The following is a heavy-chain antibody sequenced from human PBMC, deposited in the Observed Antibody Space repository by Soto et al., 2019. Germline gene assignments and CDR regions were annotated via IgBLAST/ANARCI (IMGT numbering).Heavy chain of an antibody. CDR1: GFTFSSYG. Sequence: QVQLVESGGGVVQPGRSLRLSCAASGFTFSSYGMHWVRQAPGKGLEWVAVIWYDGSNKYYADSVKGRFTISRDNSKNTLYLQMNSLRAEDTAVYYCARDTYAGDGEVATILWGQGTLVTVSS. CDR3: ARDTYAGDGEVATIL. V-gene: IGHV3-33*01. D-gene: IGHD5-12*01. CDR2: IWYDGSNK. J-gene: IGHJ4*02.